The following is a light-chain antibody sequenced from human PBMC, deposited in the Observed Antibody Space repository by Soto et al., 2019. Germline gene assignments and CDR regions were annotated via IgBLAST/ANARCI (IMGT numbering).Light chain of an antibody. J-gene: IGLJ1*01. CDR1: SSDVGSYIF. V-gene: IGLV2-23*01. Sequence: QSVLTQPASVSGSPGQSITISCTGTSSDVGSYIFVSWFQQHPGKAPKLMIYEGSKRPSGVSNRFPGSKSGNTASLTISGLQAEDEADYYCCSYAGSSTYGFGTGTKVTVL. CDR2: EGS. CDR3: CSYAGSSTYG.